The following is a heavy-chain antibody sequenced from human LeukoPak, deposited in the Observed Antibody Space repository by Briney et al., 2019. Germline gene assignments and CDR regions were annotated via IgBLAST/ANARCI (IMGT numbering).Heavy chain of an antibody. CDR1: GFTISSYG. D-gene: IGHD5-18*01. CDR3: AKDQDSYGLDF. J-gene: IGHJ4*02. Sequence: GGSLRLSCAASGFTISSYGMHWVPQAPGKGLEWVAVTSYDGSHKNYADSVKGRFTISRDNSKNTLELQMSSLRAEDTAVYYCAKDQDSYGLDFWGQGTLVTVSS. V-gene: IGHV3-30*18. CDR2: TSYDGSHK.